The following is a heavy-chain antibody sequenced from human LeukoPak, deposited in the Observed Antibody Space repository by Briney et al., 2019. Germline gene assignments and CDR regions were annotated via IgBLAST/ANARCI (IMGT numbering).Heavy chain of an antibody. CDR1: GYSISSGFY. CDR2: IFQGGST. V-gene: IGHV4-38-2*02. J-gene: IGHJ6*02. CDR3: ARDDDYYYYYGMDV. Sequence: SETLSLTCNVSGYSISSGFYWAWIRPPPGKGLEWIGSIFQGGSTYYNPSLKSRVTISVDTPKNQFSLKLRSLTAADTAVYYCARDDDYYYYYGMDVWGQGTTVTVSS.